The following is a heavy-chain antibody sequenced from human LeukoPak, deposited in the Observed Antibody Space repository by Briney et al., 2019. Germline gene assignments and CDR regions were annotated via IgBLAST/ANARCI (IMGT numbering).Heavy chain of an antibody. CDR3: TRFRDGIIIVVPAASLDY. CDR2: ISTYNGNT. CDR1: GYTFTSYG. Sequence: APLRLCCSASGYTFTSYGISRVRQAPGQGLGWMGWISTYNGNTTQTQTLHARVTLTTDTSTRTTYMALRSLRSAATAVYYCTRFRDGIIIVVPAASLDYWGQRTLVTVSS. J-gene: IGHJ4*02. D-gene: IGHD2-2*01. V-gene: IGHV1-18*01.